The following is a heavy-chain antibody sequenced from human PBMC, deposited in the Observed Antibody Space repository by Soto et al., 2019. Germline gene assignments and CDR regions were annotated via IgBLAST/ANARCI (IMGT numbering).Heavy chain of an antibody. J-gene: IGHJ4*02. V-gene: IGHV1-18*01. CDR1: GYTFTSYG. Sequence: QVHLVQSGAEVKKPGASVKVSCKASGYTFTSYGISWVRQAPGQGLEWMGWISAYNGNTNYAQKLQGRVTMTTDTSTSTAYMELRSLRSDDTAVYYCARDPGTVLLWFGELFFDYWGQGTLVTVSS. CDR3: ARDPGTVLLWFGELFFDY. CDR2: ISAYNGNT. D-gene: IGHD3-10*01.